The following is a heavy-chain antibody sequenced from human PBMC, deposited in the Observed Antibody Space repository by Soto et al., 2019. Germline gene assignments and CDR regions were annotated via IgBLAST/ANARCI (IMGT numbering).Heavy chain of an antibody. CDR1: GFTFSSYE. D-gene: IGHD6-13*01. J-gene: IGHJ6*02. Sequence: PGGSLRLSCATSGFTFSSYEMNWVRQAPGKGLEWVSYISSSGSTIYYADSVKGRFTTSRDNAKNSLYLQMDSLRAEDTAVYYCARDQEAGSFFPYFYGMDVWGQGTTVPVSS. V-gene: IGHV3-48*03. CDR3: ARDQEAGSFFPYFYGMDV. CDR2: ISSSGSTI.